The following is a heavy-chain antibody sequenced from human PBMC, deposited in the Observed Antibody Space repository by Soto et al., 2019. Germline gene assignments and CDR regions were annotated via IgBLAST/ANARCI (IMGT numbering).Heavy chain of an antibody. J-gene: IGHJ3*02. V-gene: IGHV3-33*01. Sequence: PGGSLRLSCAASGFPFSSYGMHWVRQAPGKGLEWVAVIWYDGSNKYYADSVKGRFTISRDNSKNTLYLQMNSLRAEDTAVYYCARDYIVVVPAASGAFDIWGQGTMVTVSS. CDR1: GFPFSSYG. CDR2: IWYDGSNK. CDR3: ARDYIVVVPAASGAFDI. D-gene: IGHD2-2*01.